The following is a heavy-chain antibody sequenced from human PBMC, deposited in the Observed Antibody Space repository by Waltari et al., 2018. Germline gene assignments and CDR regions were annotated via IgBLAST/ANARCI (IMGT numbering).Heavy chain of an antibody. V-gene: IGHV3-30*01. D-gene: IGHD3-22*01. Sequence: QVQLVESGGGVVQPGRSLRLSCAASGFTFSSYAMHWVRQAPGTGLEWVAVISYDGSNKYYADSVKGRFTISRDKSKNTLYLQMNSLRAEDTAVYYCARVHLWGSGYYGRVFGEFDYWGQGTLVTVSS. J-gene: IGHJ4*02. CDR1: GFTFSSYA. CDR2: ISYDGSNK. CDR3: ARVHLWGSGYYGRVFGEFDY.